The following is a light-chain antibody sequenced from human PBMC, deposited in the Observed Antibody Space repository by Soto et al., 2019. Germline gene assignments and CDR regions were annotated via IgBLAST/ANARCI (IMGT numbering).Light chain of an antibody. Sequence: TQCPTMLAFSTGAIASLRGKSSASVSGSNLAWYQQQRGHAPRMLIYGASTRATGIPARCSSSGGGTEFTPTISSLLYEDFAVDYCQQYYNWSRTDFGQGIKVDI. J-gene: IGKJ1*01. CDR1: ASVSGSN. CDR2: GAS. CDR3: QQYYNWSRTD. V-gene: IGKV3-15*01.